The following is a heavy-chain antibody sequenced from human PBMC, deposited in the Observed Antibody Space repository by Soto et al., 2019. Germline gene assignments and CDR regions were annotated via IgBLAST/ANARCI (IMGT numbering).Heavy chain of an antibody. V-gene: IGHV1-24*01. CDR3: ATGIAAHYYGMDV. J-gene: IGHJ6*02. CDR2: LDPEDVET. Sequence: ASVKVSCKVSGYTLTELSMHWVRQAPGKGLEWMGGLDPEDVETIYAQKFQGRVTMTEDTSTDTAYMELSSLRSEDTAVYYCATGIAAHYYGMDVWGQGTTVTVSS. D-gene: IGHD6-6*01. CDR1: GYTLTELS.